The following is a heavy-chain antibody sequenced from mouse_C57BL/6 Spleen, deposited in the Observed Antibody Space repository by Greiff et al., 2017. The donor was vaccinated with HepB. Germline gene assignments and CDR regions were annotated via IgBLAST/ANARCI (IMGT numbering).Heavy chain of an antibody. CDR3: AQTLITTVVAGDY. J-gene: IGHJ2*01. CDR2: IYPGDGDT. V-gene: IGHV1-82*01. CDR1: GYAFSSSW. Sequence: QVQLQQSGPELVKPGASVKISCKASGYAFSSSWMNWVKQRPGKGLEWIGRIYPGDGDTNYNGKFKGKATLTADKSSSTAYMQLSSLTSEDSAVYFCAQTLITTVVAGDYWGQGTTLTVSS. D-gene: IGHD1-1*01.